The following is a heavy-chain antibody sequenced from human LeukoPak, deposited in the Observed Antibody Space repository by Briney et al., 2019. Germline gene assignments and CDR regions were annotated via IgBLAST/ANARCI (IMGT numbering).Heavy chain of an antibody. Sequence: ASVKVSCKASGYTFTGYYMHWVRQAPGQGLEGMGWINPNSGGTNYAQKFQGRVTMTRDTSISTAYMELSRLRSDDTAVYYCARTSDYYGSGIDYWGQGTLVTVSS. CDR2: INPNSGGT. V-gene: IGHV1-2*02. D-gene: IGHD3-10*01. J-gene: IGHJ4*02. CDR1: GYTFTGYY. CDR3: ARTSDYYGSGIDY.